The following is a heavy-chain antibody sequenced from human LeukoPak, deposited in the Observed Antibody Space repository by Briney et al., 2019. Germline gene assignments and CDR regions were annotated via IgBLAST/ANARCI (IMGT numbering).Heavy chain of an antibody. CDR3: TRDNDWAFDY. V-gene: IGHV3-48*01. D-gene: IGHD1-1*01. CDR1: GFTFSSYT. J-gene: IGHJ4*02. CDR2: IKSDNYTR. Sequence: GGSLRLSCAASGFTFSSYTMNWVRQTPGKGLEWLSYIKSDNYTRSYADSVKGRFIISRDNAQNSLYLQMNSLRAEDAAVYYCTRDNDWAFDYWGRGTLVTVSS.